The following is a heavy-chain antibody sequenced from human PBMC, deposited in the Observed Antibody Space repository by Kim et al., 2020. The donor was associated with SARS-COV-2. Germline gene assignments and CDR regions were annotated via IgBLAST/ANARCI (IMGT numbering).Heavy chain of an antibody. V-gene: IGHV3-23*01. CDR1: GFTFSSYA. CDR2: ISGSGGST. D-gene: IGHD1-26*01. CDR3: AKDLDSGSSYYYYYYGMDV. Sequence: GGSLRLSCAASGFTFSSYAMSWVRQAPGKGLEWVSAISGSGGSTYYADSVKGRFTIPRDNSKNTLYLQMNSLRAEDTAVYYCAKDLDSGSSYYYYYYGMDVWGQGTTVTVSS. J-gene: IGHJ6*02.